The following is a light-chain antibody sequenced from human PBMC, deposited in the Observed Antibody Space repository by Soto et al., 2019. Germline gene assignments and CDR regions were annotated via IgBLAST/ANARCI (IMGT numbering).Light chain of an antibody. V-gene: IGLV2-14*01. CDR1: SSDVGGYNY. CDR2: EVS. Sequence: QSVLTQPASVSGSPGQSITISCTGTSSDVGGYNYVSWYQQHPGKAPKLMIYEVSNRPSGVSNRFSGSKSGNTASLTISGLQAEEEDDYYCSSYTSSSTYVVFGGGTKLTVL. CDR3: SSYTSSSTYVV. J-gene: IGLJ2*01.